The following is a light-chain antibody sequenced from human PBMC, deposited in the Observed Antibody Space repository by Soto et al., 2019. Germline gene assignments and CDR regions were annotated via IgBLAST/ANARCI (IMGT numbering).Light chain of an antibody. J-gene: IGKJ2*01. CDR2: GAS. CDR3: QQYDNWPRT. V-gene: IGKV3-15*01. Sequence: EVVMTQSPATLSVSPGERAILSCRASQSVSRNIGWYQQKPGQAPRLLIYGASTRATGIPARFSGSGSGTEFTLTISSLQSEDFAVYYCQQYDNWPRTFGQGTKLEIK. CDR1: QSVSRN.